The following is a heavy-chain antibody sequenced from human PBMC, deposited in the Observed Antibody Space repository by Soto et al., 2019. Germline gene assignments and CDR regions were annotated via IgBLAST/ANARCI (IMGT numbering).Heavy chain of an antibody. CDR2: IIPIFGTA. CDR3: ARDYYDSSPYW. V-gene: IGHV1-69*13. Sequence: ASVKLYCNASGGTFSSYAISWVRQAPGQGLEWMGGIIPIFGTANYAQKFQGRVTITADESTSTAYMELSSLRSEDTAVYYCARDYYDSSPYWWGQGTLVTVSS. J-gene: IGHJ4*02. CDR1: GGTFSSYA. D-gene: IGHD3-22*01.